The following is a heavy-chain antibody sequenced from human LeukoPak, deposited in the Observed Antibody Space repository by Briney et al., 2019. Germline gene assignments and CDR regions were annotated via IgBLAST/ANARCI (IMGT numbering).Heavy chain of an antibody. CDR1: GFTFSGFS. D-gene: IGHD6-19*01. V-gene: IGHV3-23*01. J-gene: IGHJ4*02. CDR3: AKDRSSGWFEGIYYFDY. Sequence: GGSLRLSCAASGFTFSGFSMSWVRQAPGKGLEWVSAISGSGGSTYYADSVKGRFTISRDNSKNTLYLQMNSLRAEDTAVYYCAKDRSSGWFEGIYYFDYWGQGTLVTVSS. CDR2: ISGSGGST.